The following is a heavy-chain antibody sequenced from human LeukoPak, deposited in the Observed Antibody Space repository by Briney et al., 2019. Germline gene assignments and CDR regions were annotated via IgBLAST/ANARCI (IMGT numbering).Heavy chain of an antibody. V-gene: IGHV3-73*01. CDR3: TGNYYGSGSYADFDY. D-gene: IGHD3-10*01. CDR1: GFTFSGSA. CDR2: IRSTANGYAT. J-gene: IGHJ4*02. Sequence: GGSLRLSCAASGFTFSGSALHWVRQASGKGLEWVGRIRSTANGYATAYAASVKGRFTISRGDSKNTAYLQMDSLKTEDTAMYYCTGNYYGSGSYADFDYWGQGTLVTVSS.